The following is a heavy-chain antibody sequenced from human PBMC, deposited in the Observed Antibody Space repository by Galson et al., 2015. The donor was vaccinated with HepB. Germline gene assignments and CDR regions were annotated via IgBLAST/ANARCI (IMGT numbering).Heavy chain of an antibody. V-gene: IGHV1-69*13. J-gene: IGHJ6*02. CDR3: ARAPFHIVVVTAMAGGMDV. Sequence: SVKVSCKASGGTFSSYAISWVRQAPGQGLEWMGGIIPILGTANYAQKFQGRVTITADESTSTAYMELSSLRSEDTAVYYCARAPFHIVVVTAMAGGMDVWGQGTTVTVSS. D-gene: IGHD2-21*02. CDR1: GGTFSSYA. CDR2: IIPILGTA.